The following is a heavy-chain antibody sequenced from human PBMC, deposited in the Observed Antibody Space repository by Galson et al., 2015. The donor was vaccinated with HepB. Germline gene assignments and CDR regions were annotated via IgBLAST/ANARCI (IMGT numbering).Heavy chain of an antibody. V-gene: IGHV5-51*01. D-gene: IGHD3-22*01. CDR1: GYSFTSYW. CDR3: ARLSGDSSGYYDFPFDY. J-gene: IGHJ4*02. CDR2: IYPGDSDT. Sequence: QSGAEVKKPGESLKISCKGSGYSFTSYWIGWVRQMPGKGLEWMGIIYPGDSDTRYSPSSQGQVTISADKSISTAYLHRSGLKASDTAMYYCARLSGDSSGYYDFPFDYWDQGTLFNVSS.